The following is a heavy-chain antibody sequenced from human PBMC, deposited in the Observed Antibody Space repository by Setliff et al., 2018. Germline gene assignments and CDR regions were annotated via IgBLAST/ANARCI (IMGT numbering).Heavy chain of an antibody. CDR2: INHSGST. CDR1: GGSISSSSYY. J-gene: IGHJ6*02. D-gene: IGHD1-26*01. V-gene: IGHV4-39*07. CDR3: ARSSYSGSYLNV. Sequence: SETLSLTCTVSGGSISSSSYYWGWIRQPPGKGLEWIGEINHSGSTNYNPSLKSRVTISVDKSKNQFSLKLSSVTAADTAVYYCARSSYSGSYLNVWGQGTTVTVS.